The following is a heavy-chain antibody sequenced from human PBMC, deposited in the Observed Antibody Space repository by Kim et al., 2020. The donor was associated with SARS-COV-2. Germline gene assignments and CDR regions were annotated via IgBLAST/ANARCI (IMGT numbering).Heavy chain of an antibody. Sequence: ASVKVSCKASGYTFTSYGISWVRQAPGQGLEWMGWISAYNGNTNYAQKLQGRVTMTTDTSTSTAYMELRSLRSDDTAVYYCARFLGTMVRGVIIPYGMDVWGQGTTVTVSS. CDR2: ISAYNGNT. CDR1: GYTFTSYG. V-gene: IGHV1-18*04. J-gene: IGHJ6*02. CDR3: ARFLGTMVRGVIIPYGMDV. D-gene: IGHD3-10*01.